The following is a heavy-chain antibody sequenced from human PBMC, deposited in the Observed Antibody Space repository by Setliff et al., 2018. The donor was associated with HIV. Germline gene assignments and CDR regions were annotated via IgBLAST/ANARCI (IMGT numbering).Heavy chain of an antibody. Sequence: SVKVSCKASGYTFTSYDINWVRQATGQGLEWMGRIIPIFGTANYAQKFQGRVTITADKSTTTAYMELTRLTSDDTPVYYCARGDMDFYGSGNSFLAPDSWGQGTLVTVSS. CDR3: ARGDMDFYGSGNSFLAPDS. CDR2: IIPIFGTA. V-gene: IGHV1-69*06. J-gene: IGHJ4*02. CDR1: GYTFTSYD. D-gene: IGHD3-10*01.